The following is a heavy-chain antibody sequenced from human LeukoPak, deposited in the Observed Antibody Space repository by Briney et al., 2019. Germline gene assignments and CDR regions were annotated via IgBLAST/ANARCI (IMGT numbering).Heavy chain of an antibody. Sequence: GGSLRLSCAASGFTLRSYWMSWVRQAPGKGLEWAANINQDGSERYYADSVKGRFTISRDNAKNSLYLHMSSLRADDTAVYYCARDYGDENWGQGTLVTVSS. D-gene: IGHD4-17*01. J-gene: IGHJ4*02. CDR3: ARDYGDEN. CDR1: GFTLRSYW. V-gene: IGHV3-7*01. CDR2: INQDGSER.